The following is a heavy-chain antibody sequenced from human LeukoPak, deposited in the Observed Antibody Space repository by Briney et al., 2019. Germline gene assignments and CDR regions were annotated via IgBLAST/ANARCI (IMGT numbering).Heavy chain of an antibody. CDR1: GYIFTSYY. J-gene: IGHJ5*02. V-gene: IGHV1-46*01. CDR2: INPRGGST. Sequence: ASVKVSCKASGYIFTSYYIHWVRQAPGQGLEWTGIINPRGGSTSYAQKFQGRVTMTRDTSTSTVYMELSSLRSEDTAVYYCGRDGARINWFDPWGQGTLVTVSS. CDR3: GRDGARINWFDP. D-gene: IGHD6-6*01.